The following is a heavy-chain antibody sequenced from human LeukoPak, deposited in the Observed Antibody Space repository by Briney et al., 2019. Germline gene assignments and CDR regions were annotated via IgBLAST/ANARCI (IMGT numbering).Heavy chain of an antibody. V-gene: IGHV3-30*02. D-gene: IGHD3-10*01. Sequence: PGGSLRLSCAASGFTFSSYGMHWVRQAPGQGLEWAAFLRYDGSNKYYADSVKGRFTISRDNSKNTLYLQMNSLRAEDTAVYYCAKELAMVRGVIITMGAFDIWGQGTMVTVSS. CDR2: LRYDGSNK. CDR1: GFTFSSYG. CDR3: AKELAMVRGVIITMGAFDI. J-gene: IGHJ3*02.